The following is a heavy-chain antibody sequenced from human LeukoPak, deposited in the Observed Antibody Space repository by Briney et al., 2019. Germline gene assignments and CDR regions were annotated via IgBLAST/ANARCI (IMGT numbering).Heavy chain of an antibody. CDR3: ARGRPTGGTDY. CDR1: GFTFSSFW. J-gene: IGHJ4*02. CDR2: INEDGSVK. Sequence: PGGSLTLSCVASGFTFSSFWMNWVRQAPGKGLEWVANINEDGSVKTHVESVKGRFTISRDNAKNVLYLQMNSLRAEDTGMYYCARGRPTGGTDYWGQGNLCTVSS. V-gene: IGHV3-7*04. D-gene: IGHD2-8*02.